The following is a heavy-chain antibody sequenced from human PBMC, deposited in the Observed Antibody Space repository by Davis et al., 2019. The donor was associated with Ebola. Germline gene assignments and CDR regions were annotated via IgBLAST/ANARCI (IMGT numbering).Heavy chain of an antibody. V-gene: IGHV1-18*01. CDR1: GYTFTSYG. CDR2: ISAYNGNT. CDR3: ARDSSYDLG. D-gene: IGHD5-12*01. J-gene: IGHJ4*02. Sequence: AASVKVSCKASGYTFTSYGISWVRQAPGQGLEWMGWISAYNGNTNYAQKFQGRVTITRDTSASTAYMELSSLRSEDTAVYYCARDSSYDLGWGQGTLVTVSS.